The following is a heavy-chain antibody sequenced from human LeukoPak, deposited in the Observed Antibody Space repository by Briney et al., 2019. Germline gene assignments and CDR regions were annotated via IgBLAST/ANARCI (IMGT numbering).Heavy chain of an antibody. J-gene: IGHJ6*02. Sequence: GGSLRLSCAASGFTFSSYAMHWVRQAPGKGLEWVAVISYDGSNKYYADSVKGRFTISRDNSKNTLYLQMNSLRAEDTAVYYRARDHRVVSTAIPGYYYYGMDVWGQGTTVTVSS. CDR2: ISYDGSNK. CDR1: GFTFSSYA. V-gene: IGHV3-30-3*01. D-gene: IGHD2-21*02. CDR3: ARDHRVVSTAIPGYYYYGMDV.